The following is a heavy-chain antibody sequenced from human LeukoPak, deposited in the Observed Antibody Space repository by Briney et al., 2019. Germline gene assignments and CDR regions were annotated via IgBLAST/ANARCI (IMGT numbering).Heavy chain of an antibody. CDR1: GYTFTGYY. CDR2: INPNSGGT. Sequence: ASVKVSCKASGYTFTGYYMHWVRQAPGQELEWMGWINPNSGGTNYAQKFQGRVTMTRDTSISTAYMELSRLRSDDTAVYYCARGPGGWYGSYWFDPWGQGTLVTVSS. V-gene: IGHV1-2*02. D-gene: IGHD6-19*01. J-gene: IGHJ5*02. CDR3: ARGPGGWYGSYWFDP.